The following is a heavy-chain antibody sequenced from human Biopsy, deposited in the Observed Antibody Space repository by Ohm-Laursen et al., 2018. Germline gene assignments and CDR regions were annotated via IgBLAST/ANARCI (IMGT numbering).Heavy chain of an antibody. CDR2: INQDGSVK. CDR3: ARSLWPEDY. Sequence: SLRLSCTASGFSFSSYGMHWVRQAPGKGLEWVANINQDGSVKNYVDSVKGRFTISRDNAENSVYLQMSSLRSEDTAVYYCARSLWPEDYWGQGTLVTVSS. V-gene: IGHV3-7*01. J-gene: IGHJ4*02. CDR1: GFSFSSYG. D-gene: IGHD2-21*01.